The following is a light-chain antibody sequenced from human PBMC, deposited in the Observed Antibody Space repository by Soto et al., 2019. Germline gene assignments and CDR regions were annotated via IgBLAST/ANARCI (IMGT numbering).Light chain of an antibody. Sequence: IQMTQSPSSLSASVGDRVTITCRASQSISRFLNWYQQKPGKAPKLLIYAAFSLQSGVPSRFSGSGSGTDFTLTISSLQPEDFATYYCQQSYSPPPVTFGQGTRLEIK. V-gene: IGKV1-39*01. CDR3: QQSYSPPPVT. J-gene: IGKJ5*01. CDR1: QSISRF. CDR2: AAF.